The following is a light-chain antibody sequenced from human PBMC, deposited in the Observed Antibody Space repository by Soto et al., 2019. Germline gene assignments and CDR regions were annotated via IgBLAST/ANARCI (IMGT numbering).Light chain of an antibody. CDR3: QRYNTYPT. V-gene: IGKV1-5*01. CDR1: QSISSW. J-gene: IGKJ1*01. CDR2: DAS. Sequence: DIQMTQSPSTLSASVGDRVTITCRASQSISSWLAWYQQTPGKAPKLLIYDASSLESGVPSRFSGSGSETETEFTLTISSLQPDDFATYYCQRYNTYPTFGQGTKVEIK.